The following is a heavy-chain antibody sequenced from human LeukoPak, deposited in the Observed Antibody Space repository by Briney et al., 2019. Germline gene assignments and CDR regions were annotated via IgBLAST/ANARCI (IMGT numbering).Heavy chain of an antibody. CDR3: ASIDGGFPFDY. D-gene: IGHD3-16*01. V-gene: IGHV1-69*02. Sequence: SVKVSCKASGYTFTGYYMHWVRQAPGQGLEWMGRIIPILGIANYAQKFQGRVTITADKSTSTAYMELSSLRSEDTAVYYCASIDGGFPFDYWGQGTLVTVSS. J-gene: IGHJ4*02. CDR1: GYTFTGYY. CDR2: IIPILGIA.